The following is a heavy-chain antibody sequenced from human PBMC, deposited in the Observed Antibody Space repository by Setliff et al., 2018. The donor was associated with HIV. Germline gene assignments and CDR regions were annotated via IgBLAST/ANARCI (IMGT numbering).Heavy chain of an antibody. CDR3: ARVVDADYLDY. D-gene: IGHD2-15*01. CDR2: IRYDGSNK. J-gene: IGHJ4*02. Sequence: GGSLRLSCEASGFTVIDYALNWVRQSPGKGLEWVAFIRYDGSNKFYADSVKGRFTISRDNSKYTLYLQMNSLRPEDTAIYYCARVVDADYLDYWGQGNPVTVSS. CDR1: GFTVIDYA. V-gene: IGHV3-30*02.